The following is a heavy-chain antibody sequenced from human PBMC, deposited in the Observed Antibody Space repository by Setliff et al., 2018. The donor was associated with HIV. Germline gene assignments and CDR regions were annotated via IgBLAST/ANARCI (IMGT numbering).Heavy chain of an antibody. J-gene: IGHJ4*02. Sequence: PSETLSLTCTVSGGSISTYYLTWIRQPAGKGLEWIGRIFASGSTNYNPSLKSRVTMSVDTSKDQFSLILTSVTAADTAVYYCARSSRVNCGGDCYLFDYWGQGTPVTVSS. V-gene: IGHV4-4*07. CDR1: GGSISTYY. CDR3: ARSSRVNCGGDCYLFDY. CDR2: IFASGST. D-gene: IGHD2-21*02.